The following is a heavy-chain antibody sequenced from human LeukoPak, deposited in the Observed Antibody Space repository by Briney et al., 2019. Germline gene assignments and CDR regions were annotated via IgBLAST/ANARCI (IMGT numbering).Heavy chain of an antibody. Sequence: KPSETLSLTCTVSGGSISSYYWSWIRQPPGKGLEWIGYIYYSGSTNYNPSLKSRVTISVDTSKNQFSLKLSSVTAADTAVYYCARGLEQGIVAPGRYWGQGTLVTVSS. J-gene: IGHJ4*02. CDR1: GGSISSYY. D-gene: IGHD3-10*01. V-gene: IGHV4-59*01. CDR3: ARGLEQGIVAPGRY. CDR2: IYYSGST.